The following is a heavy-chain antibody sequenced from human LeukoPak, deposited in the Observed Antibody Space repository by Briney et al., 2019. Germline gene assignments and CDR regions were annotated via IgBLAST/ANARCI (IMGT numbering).Heavy chain of an antibody. CDR1: GFTFSSYA. J-gene: IGHJ4*02. V-gene: IGHV3-23*01. CDR2: IGGSGTRT. CDR3: AKDSHWILFDD. D-gene: IGHD2-2*03. Sequence: QSGGSLRLSCAASGFTFSSYAMSWVRQAPGKGLEWVSGIGGSGTRTYYADSVKGRFTISRDNSKNTLYLQMNSLRDEDTAVYYCAKDSHWILFDDWGQGTLVTVSS.